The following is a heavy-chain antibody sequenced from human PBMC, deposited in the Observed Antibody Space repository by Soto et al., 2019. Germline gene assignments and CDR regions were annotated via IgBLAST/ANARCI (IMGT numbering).Heavy chain of an antibody. J-gene: IGHJ4*02. D-gene: IGHD6-19*01. Sequence: EVQLLESGGGLVQPGGSLRLSCVASGFTFSTYALSWVRQAPGKGLEWVSGISANGANTYYADSVKGRFTISRDNSKNTLYLQTNSLRADDTAIYYCTQISATSGWLRGRFDSWGQGTLVTVSS. CDR2: ISANGANT. V-gene: IGHV3-23*01. CDR3: TQISATSGWLRGRFDS. CDR1: GFTFSTYA.